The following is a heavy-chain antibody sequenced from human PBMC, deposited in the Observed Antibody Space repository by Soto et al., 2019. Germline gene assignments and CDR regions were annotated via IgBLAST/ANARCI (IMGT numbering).Heavy chain of an antibody. Sequence: GGSLRLSCESWGFTFSNYAMICVLRAPGRGLEWVSTVSGRDGATSYAVSVKGRFTISGDNSKNTLYLQMNSLRAEDTALYYCAKDAPGSGWLSHYWGQGSLVTVSS. CDR1: GFTFSNYA. CDR3: AKDAPGSGWLSHY. V-gene: IGHV3-23*01. D-gene: IGHD3-22*01. J-gene: IGHJ4*02. CDR2: VSGRDGAT.